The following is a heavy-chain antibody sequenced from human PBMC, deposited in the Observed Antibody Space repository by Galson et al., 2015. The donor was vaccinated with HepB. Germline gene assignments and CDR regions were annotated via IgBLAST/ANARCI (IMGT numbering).Heavy chain of an antibody. CDR1: GFTFGDYA. Sequence: SLRLSCAASGFTFGDYAMSWFRQAPGKGLEWVGFIRSKAYGGTTEYAASVKGRFTISRDDSKSIAYLQMNSLKTEDTAVYYCTRDVAKYGDYADYWGQGTLVTVSS. CDR2: IRSKAYGGTT. V-gene: IGHV3-49*03. D-gene: IGHD4-17*01. J-gene: IGHJ4*02. CDR3: TRDVAKYGDYADY.